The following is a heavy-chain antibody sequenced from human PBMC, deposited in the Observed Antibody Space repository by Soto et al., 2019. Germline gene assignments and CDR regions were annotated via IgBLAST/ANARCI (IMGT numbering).Heavy chain of an antibody. V-gene: IGHV3-7*01. Sequence: GGSLRLSCAASGFTFSSSWMSWVRQAPGKGLEWVANIKQDGSEKYYVDSVRGRFTISRDNAKKLLYLQMNSLRVEDTALYYCARDLGSGKVYWGQGTLVTV. CDR2: IKQDGSEK. J-gene: IGHJ4*02. CDR3: ARDLGSGKVY. D-gene: IGHD3-10*01. CDR1: GFTFSSSW.